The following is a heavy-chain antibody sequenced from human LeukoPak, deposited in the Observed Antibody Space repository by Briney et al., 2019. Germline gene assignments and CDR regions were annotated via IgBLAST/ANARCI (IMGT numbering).Heavy chain of an antibody. CDR1: GFTFSSYW. V-gene: IGHV3-7*01. Sequence: PGGSLRLSCAASGFTFSSYWMSWVRQAPGKGLEWVADINLDGSEKYYVDSVKGRFTISRDNAENSLNLHMNSLRAEDTAVYYCAREGTRGLFDSWGQGTLVTVSS. J-gene: IGHJ4*02. CDR2: INLDGSEK. CDR3: AREGTRGLFDS. D-gene: IGHD1/OR15-1a*01.